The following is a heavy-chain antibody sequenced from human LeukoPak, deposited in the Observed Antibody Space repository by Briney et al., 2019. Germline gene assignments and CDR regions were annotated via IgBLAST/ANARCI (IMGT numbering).Heavy chain of an antibody. V-gene: IGHV3-21*01. CDR1: GFTFSSYS. CDR2: ISSSSSYI. CDR3: ARDLSSGYDYAFDI. Sequence: KPGGSLRLSCAASGFTFSSYSMNWVRQAPGKGLEWVSSISSSSSYIYYADSVKGRFTISRDNAKNSLYLQMNSLRAEDTAVYYCARDLSSGYDYAFDIWGQGTMVTVSS. J-gene: IGHJ3*02. D-gene: IGHD3-22*01.